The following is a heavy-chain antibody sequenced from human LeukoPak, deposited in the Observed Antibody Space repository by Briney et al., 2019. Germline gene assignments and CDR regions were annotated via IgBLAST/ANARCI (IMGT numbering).Heavy chain of an antibody. J-gene: IGHJ4*02. D-gene: IGHD5-18*01. V-gene: IGHV3-7*01. CDR2: IKQVGSEK. CDR1: GFTFSSYW. Sequence: DPGGSLRLSYAASGFTFSSYWMSWVRQASGKGLEWVANIKQVGSEKYYVDSVKGRFTISRDNTKNSLYLQMNSLRAEDTAVYYCARYSYGKKYYFDYWGQGTPVTVSS. CDR3: ARYSYGKKYYFDY.